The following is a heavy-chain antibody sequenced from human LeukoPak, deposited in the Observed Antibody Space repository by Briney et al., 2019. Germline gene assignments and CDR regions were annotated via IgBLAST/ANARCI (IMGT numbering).Heavy chain of an antibody. Sequence: GGSVRLSCAASGFTFSRYGMHWVRQAPGKGLEGVAFIRYDGSNKYYADSVKGRFTISRDKSKHTLYLQMNSLRAEDTAVYYCAKDRGYCRGGSCYSPCFDDWGQGTLVAVS. CDR3: AKDRGYCRGGSCYSPCFDD. CDR2: IRYDGSNK. CDR1: GFTFSRYG. D-gene: IGHD2-15*01. J-gene: IGHJ4*02. V-gene: IGHV3-30*02.